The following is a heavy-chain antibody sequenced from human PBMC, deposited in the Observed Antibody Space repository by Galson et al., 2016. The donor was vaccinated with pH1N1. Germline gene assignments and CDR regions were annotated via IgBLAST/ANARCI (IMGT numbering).Heavy chain of an antibody. CDR1: GYSFINYA. CDR3: ARVGTLSDFGSGYYPHGMDV. CDR2: INAANGNT. Sequence: SVKVSCKASGYSFINYAIHWVRLAPGQRLEWMGWINAANGNTRYSQNFQDRVTITRDTSASTAYMDLSSLRSEDTSVYYCARVGTLSDFGSGYYPHGMDVWGQGTTVTVSS. V-gene: IGHV1-3*01. J-gene: IGHJ6*02. D-gene: IGHD3-3*01.